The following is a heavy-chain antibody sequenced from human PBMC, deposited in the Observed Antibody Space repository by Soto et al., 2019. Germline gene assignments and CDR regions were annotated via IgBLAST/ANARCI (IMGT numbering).Heavy chain of an antibody. D-gene: IGHD6-19*01. J-gene: IGHJ5*02. V-gene: IGHV3-30-3*01. CDR2: ISSDGNDK. CDR3: VRDVGSSGSCGWFDP. Sequence: QVQLVESGGGVVQPGRSLRLSCVASGFTLSSYVMWWVRQAPGKGLEWVAAISSDGNDKYYTDSVKGRFTISRDNSKDTLYLQMNSLRVEETAVYYCVRDVGSSGSCGWFDPWGQGTLVTVSS. CDR1: GFTLSSYV.